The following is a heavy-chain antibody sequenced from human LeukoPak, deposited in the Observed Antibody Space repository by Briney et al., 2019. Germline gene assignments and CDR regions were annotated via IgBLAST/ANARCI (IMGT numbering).Heavy chain of an antibody. D-gene: IGHD1-26*01. CDR1: GFTFSSYG. V-gene: IGHV3-30*03. Sequence: GGSLRLSCAASGFTFSSYGMRWVRQAPGKGLEWVAVISYDGSSKYYADSVKGRFTISRDDSKNTLYLQMNSLKTEDTAMYYCTTATGGAFDSWGQGNLVTVSS. J-gene: IGHJ4*02. CDR2: ISYDGSSK. CDR3: TTATGGAFDS.